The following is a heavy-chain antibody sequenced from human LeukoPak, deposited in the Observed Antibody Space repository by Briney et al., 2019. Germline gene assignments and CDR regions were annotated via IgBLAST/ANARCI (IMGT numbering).Heavy chain of an antibody. J-gene: IGHJ4*02. CDR1: GFTFSDHY. CDR2: IRNKANSYTT. V-gene: IGHV3-72*01. D-gene: IGHD6-13*01. CDR3: ARVGSSSWEDY. Sequence: GGSLRLSCAASGFTFSDHYMDWVRQAPGKGLEWVGRIRNKANSYTTEYAASVKGRFTISRDDSKNSLYLQINSLKIEDTAVYYCARVGSSSWEDYWGQGTLVTVSS.